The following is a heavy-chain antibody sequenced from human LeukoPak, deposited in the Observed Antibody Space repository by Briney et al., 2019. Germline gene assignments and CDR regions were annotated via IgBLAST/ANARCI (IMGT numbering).Heavy chain of an antibody. D-gene: IGHD6-19*01. J-gene: IGHJ4*02. CDR2: RNHRGSS. CDR1: GSSFTGYY. CDR3: ARGSGSYSGAADY. Sequence: PSETLSLTCSVHGSSFTGYYWSWIRQPPGKGLEWIGERNHRGSSYFNPSFESRVTISLDMSRKQFSLKLTSVTAADMAFYYCARGSGSYSGAADYWGQGTLVTVSS. V-gene: IGHV4-34*01.